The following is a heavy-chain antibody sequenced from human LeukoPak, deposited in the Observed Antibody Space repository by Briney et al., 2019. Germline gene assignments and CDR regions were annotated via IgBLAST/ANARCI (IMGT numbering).Heavy chain of an antibody. J-gene: IGHJ6*04. CDR1: GYACTICG. CDR2: ISAYNGNT. V-gene: IGHV1-18*01. Sequence: GASVTLSCTASGYACTICGVSWVRRAPGQGLEWMGWISAYNGNTNYAQKLQGRVTMTTDTSTSTAYMELRSLRSDDTAVYYCARGGCEMRFGVWGKGTTVTVSS. CDR3: ARGGCEMRFGV. D-gene: IGHD3-3*01.